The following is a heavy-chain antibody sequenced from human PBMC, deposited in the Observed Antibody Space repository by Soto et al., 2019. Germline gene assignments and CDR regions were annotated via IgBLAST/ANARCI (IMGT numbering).Heavy chain of an antibody. Sequence: EVQLVESGGGLVQPGGSLRLSCAASGFTVSSNYMSWVRQAPGKGLEWVSVIYSGGSTYYADSVKGRFTISRHNSKNTLYLQMNSLRAEDTAVYYCARDRCSGASCYQKTRDHWYFDLWGRGTLVTVSS. V-gene: IGHV3-53*04. D-gene: IGHD2-15*01. CDR3: ARDRCSGASCYQKTRDHWYFDL. J-gene: IGHJ2*01. CDR1: GFTVSSNY. CDR2: IYSGGST.